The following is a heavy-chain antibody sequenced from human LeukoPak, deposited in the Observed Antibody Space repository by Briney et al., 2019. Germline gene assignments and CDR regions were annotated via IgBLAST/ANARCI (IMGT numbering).Heavy chain of an antibody. V-gene: IGHV3-9*01. CDR1: GFTFDIFA. CDR2: LSWNSGYI. J-gene: IGHJ4*02. Sequence: GGSLRLSCAASGFTFDIFAMHEVRQAPGKSLVWFSILSWNSGYIGYADSVKGRFTISRDNDTKSLDLQMNSLRAEGRAFYYCAKARGTYSSGYFFYYWGKGTLVTVSS. D-gene: IGHD6-19*01. CDR3: AKARGTYSSGYFFYY.